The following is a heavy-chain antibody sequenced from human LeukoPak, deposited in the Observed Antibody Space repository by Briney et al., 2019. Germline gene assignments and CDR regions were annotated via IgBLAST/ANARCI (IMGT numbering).Heavy chain of an antibody. CDR2: INPNSGGT. D-gene: IGHD6-19*01. CDR3: ARSEYSSGWPVDY. J-gene: IGHJ4*02. CDR1: GYTFIGYY. Sequence: GASVKVSCKASGYTFIGYYMHWVRQAPGQGLEWMGWINPNSGGTNYAQKFQGRVTMTRDTSISTAYMELSRLRSDDTAVYYCARSEYSSGWPVDYWGQGTLVTVSS. V-gene: IGHV1-2*02.